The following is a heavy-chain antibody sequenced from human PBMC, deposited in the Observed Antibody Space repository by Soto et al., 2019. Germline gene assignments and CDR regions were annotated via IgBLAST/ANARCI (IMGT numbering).Heavy chain of an antibody. D-gene: IGHD6-6*01. CDR1: GFTFSSYG. V-gene: IGHV3-30*18. J-gene: IGHJ6*02. CDR3: AKVWYSSSSGYYYYGMDV. CDR2: ISYDGSNK. Sequence: GGSLRLSCAASGFTFSSYGMHWVRQAPGKGLEWVAVISYDGSNKYYADSVKGRFTISRDNSKNTLYLQMNSLRAEDTAVYYCAKVWYSSSSGYYYYGMDVWGQGTTVTVSS.